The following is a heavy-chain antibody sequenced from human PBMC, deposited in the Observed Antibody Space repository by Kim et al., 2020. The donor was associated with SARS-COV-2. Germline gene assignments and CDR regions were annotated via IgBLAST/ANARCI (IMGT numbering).Heavy chain of an antibody. Sequence: GSAKYAQRFQGRVTLTRDTSISTVYLEMTRLRSDDTAVYYCARSSLLDFDYWGQGTLVTVSS. V-gene: IGHV1-2*02. CDR2: GSA. CDR3: ARSSLLDFDY. D-gene: IGHD2-15*01. J-gene: IGHJ4*02.